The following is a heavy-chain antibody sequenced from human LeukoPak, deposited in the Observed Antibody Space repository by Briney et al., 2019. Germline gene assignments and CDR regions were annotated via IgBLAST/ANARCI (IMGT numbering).Heavy chain of an antibody. D-gene: IGHD2/OR15-2a*01. Sequence: GGSLRLSCAASGFTFSSYAMSWVRQAPGKGLEWVSAISGSGGSTYYADSVKGRFTISRDNSKNSLYLQMSSLRAEDTALYYCAKDQDAEKFPHGGSSMQFRWSFDLWGRGTLVTVSS. CDR3: AKDQDAEKFPHGGSSMQFRWSFDL. J-gene: IGHJ2*01. CDR2: ISGSGGST. V-gene: IGHV3-23*01. CDR1: GFTFSSYA.